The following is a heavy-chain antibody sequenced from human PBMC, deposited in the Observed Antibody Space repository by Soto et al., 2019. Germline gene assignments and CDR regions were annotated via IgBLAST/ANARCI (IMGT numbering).Heavy chain of an antibody. CDR3: ARETLTYYYDSSGYYYVPKYFQH. J-gene: IGHJ1*01. D-gene: IGHD3-22*01. CDR2: IKQDGSEK. V-gene: IGHV3-7*05. CDR1: GFTFSSYW. Sequence: GGSLRLSCAASGFTFSSYWMSWVRQAPGKGLEWVANIKQDGSEKYYVDSVKGRFTISRDNAKNSLYLQMNSLRAEDTAVYYCARETLTYYYDSSGYYYVPKYFQHWGQGTLVTVSS.